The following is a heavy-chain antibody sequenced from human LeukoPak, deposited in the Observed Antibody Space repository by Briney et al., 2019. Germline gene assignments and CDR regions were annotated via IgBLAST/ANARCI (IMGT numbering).Heavy chain of an antibody. Sequence: GGSLRLSCAASGFTFSSYWMNWVRQAPGKGLVWVSHVNSDGSSTRNADSVKGRFTISRDNAKNTLYLQMNTLRAEDTAVYYCARGAHYGMDVWGQGTTVTVSS. V-gene: IGHV3-74*01. CDR1: GFTFSSYW. CDR3: ARGAHYGMDV. J-gene: IGHJ6*02. CDR2: VNSDGSST.